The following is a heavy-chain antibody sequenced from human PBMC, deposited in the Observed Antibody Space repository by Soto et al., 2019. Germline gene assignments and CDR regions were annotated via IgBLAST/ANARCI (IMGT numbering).Heavy chain of an antibody. Sequence: SLRLPCAASGFTSDDYAMHWVRQAPGKGLEWVSGISWNSGSIGYADSVKGRFTISRDNAKNSLYLQMNSLRAEDTALYYCAKDSTFNIAAAGVYFDYWGQGTLVTVSS. CDR2: ISWNSGSI. CDR3: AKDSTFNIAAAGVYFDY. J-gene: IGHJ4*02. D-gene: IGHD6-13*01. V-gene: IGHV3-9*02. CDR1: GFTSDDYA.